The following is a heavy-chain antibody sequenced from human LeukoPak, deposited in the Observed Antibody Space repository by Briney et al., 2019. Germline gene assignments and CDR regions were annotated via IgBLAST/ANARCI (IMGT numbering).Heavy chain of an antibody. CDR1: GFTLTSYL. CDR2: IKKDGSEE. CDR3: ARSNPNRNALDL. Sequence: PGGSLRLSCAASGFTLTSYLMRWVRQAPGRGLERVANIKKDGSEENYLDSVKGRFTVSRDNAKNSLYLQMNSLRGEDTAVYYCARSNPNRNALDLWGQGTMVTISS. V-gene: IGHV3-7*01. J-gene: IGHJ3*01. D-gene: IGHD1-14*01.